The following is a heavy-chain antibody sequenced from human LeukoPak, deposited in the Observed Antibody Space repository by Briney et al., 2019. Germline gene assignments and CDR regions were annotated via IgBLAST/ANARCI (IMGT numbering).Heavy chain of an antibody. J-gene: IGHJ3*02. CDR1: GFIFSTSW. CDR3: ARGTYIVGLPDAFDI. D-gene: IGHD1-26*01. V-gene: IGHV3-7*01. Sequence: PGGSLRLSCTASGFIFSTSWMTWVRQAPGKGLEWVANINLDGSEKYYVDSVKGRFTISRDNAKNSLYLQMNSLRAEDTAVYYCARGTYIVGLPDAFDIWGQGTMVTVSS. CDR2: INLDGSEK.